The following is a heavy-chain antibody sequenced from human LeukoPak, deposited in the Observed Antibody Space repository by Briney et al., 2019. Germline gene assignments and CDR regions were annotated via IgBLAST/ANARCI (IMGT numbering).Heavy chain of an antibody. Sequence: PSETLSLTCAVYGGSFSGYYWSWIRQPPGKGLEWIGEINHSGSTNYNPSLKSRVTISVDTSKNQFSLKLSSVTAADTAVYYCAREPRGGGDIWGQGTMVTVSS. CDR2: INHSGST. J-gene: IGHJ3*02. V-gene: IGHV4-34*01. CDR1: GGSFSGYY. D-gene: IGHD3-10*01. CDR3: AREPRGGGDI.